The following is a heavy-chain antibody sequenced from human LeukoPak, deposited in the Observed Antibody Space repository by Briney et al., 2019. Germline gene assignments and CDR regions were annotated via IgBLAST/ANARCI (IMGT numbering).Heavy chain of an antibody. D-gene: IGHD2-2*01. CDR2: TGSTGVST. Sequence: GGSLRLSCAASGFTFSSYAMNWVRQAPGKGLEWVSATGSTGVSTFYADSVKGRFTVSRDNSKNTLALQMNSLRAEDTAVYYCAKDPGVVPAHYFDYWGQGILVTVSS. CDR1: GFTFSSYA. V-gene: IGHV3-23*01. J-gene: IGHJ4*02. CDR3: AKDPGVVPAHYFDY.